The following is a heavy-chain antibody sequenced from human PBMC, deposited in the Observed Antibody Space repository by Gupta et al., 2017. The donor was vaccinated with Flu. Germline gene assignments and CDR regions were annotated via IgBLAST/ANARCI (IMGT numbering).Heavy chain of an antibody. CDR3: ARHPRSSSTTSNSWFDP. V-gene: IGHV3-23*01. D-gene: IGHD2-2*01. Sequence: AMSWVRQAPGKGLEWVSGISDGGRNTYYADSVKGRFTISRDNFKNTVFLQMNSLRAEDTAVYYCARHPRSSSTTSNSWFDPWGQGTLVTVSS. J-gene: IGHJ5*02. CDR2: ISDGGRNT. CDR1: A.